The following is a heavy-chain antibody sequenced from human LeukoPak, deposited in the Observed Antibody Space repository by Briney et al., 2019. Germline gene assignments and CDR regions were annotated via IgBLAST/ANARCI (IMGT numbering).Heavy chain of an antibody. CDR3: ARFDSSSSRFDY. V-gene: IGHV1-8*01. D-gene: IGHD6-6*01. CDR2: MNPNSGNT. J-gene: IGHJ4*02. CDR1: GYTLTCYD. Sequence: GASVKVSCKASGYTLTCYDINWVRQATGQGLEWMGWMNPNSGNTGYAQKFQGRVTMTRNTSISTAYMELSSLRSEDTAVYYCARFDSSSSRFDYWGQGTLVTVSS.